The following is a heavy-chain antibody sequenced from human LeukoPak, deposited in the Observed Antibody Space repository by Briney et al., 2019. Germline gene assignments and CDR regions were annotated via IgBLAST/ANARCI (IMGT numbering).Heavy chain of an antibody. V-gene: IGHV4-61*02. Sequence: SQTLSLTCTVSGGSISSGSYYWSWIRQPAGKGLEWIGRIYTSGSTNYNPSLKSRVTISVNTSKNQFSLKLSSVTAADTAVYYCAGDPGYSSGWLDYWGQGTLVTVSS. D-gene: IGHD6-19*01. CDR2: IYTSGST. CDR1: GGSISSGSYY. J-gene: IGHJ4*02. CDR3: AGDPGYSSGWLDY.